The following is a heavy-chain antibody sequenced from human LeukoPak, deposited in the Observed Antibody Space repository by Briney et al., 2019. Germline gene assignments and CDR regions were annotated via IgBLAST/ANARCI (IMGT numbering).Heavy chain of an antibody. CDR1: GFTFSSYA. J-gene: IGHJ4*02. D-gene: IGHD3-22*01. Sequence: GSLRLSCAASGFTFSSYAMSWVRQAPGKGLEWVSAISGSGGSTYYADSVKGRFTISRDNSKNTLYLQMNSLRAEDTAVYYCAKYPNYYDSSGACFDYWGQGTLVTVSS. V-gene: IGHV3-23*01. CDR2: ISGSGGST. CDR3: AKYPNYYDSSGACFDY.